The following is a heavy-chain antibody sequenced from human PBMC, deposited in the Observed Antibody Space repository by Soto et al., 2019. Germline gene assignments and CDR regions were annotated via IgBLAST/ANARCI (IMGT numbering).Heavy chain of an antibody. CDR3: ARGWGYDSNDYYYAY. D-gene: IGHD3-22*01. Sequence: QVQLVQSGAEVRKPGSSVKVSCKASGGTFSRHAISWVRQAPGQGLEWMGGIIPIFGTATHAQKFQGRVTIIADESTRTVYMELSSLRSEDTAMYYCARGWGYDSNDYYYAYWGQGTLVIVSS. V-gene: IGHV1-69*01. J-gene: IGHJ4*02. CDR2: IIPIFGTA. CDR1: GGTFSRHA.